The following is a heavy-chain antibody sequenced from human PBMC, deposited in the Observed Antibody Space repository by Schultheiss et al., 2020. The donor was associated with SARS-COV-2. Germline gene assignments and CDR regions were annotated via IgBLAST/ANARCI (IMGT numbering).Heavy chain of an antibody. D-gene: IGHD6-25*01. V-gene: IGHV4-59*01. J-gene: IGHJ6*03. CDR3: ARVLRAATDYYYYYMDV. Sequence: SETLSLTCTVSGGSISSYYWSWIRQPPGKGLEWIGEINHSGSTNYNPSLKSRVTMSVDTSKNQFSLKLSSVTAADTAVYYCARVLRAATDYYYYYMDVWGKGTTVTVSS. CDR1: GGSISSYY. CDR2: INHSGST.